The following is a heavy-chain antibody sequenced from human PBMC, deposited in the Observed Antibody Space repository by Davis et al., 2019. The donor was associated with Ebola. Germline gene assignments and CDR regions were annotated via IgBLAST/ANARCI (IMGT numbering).Heavy chain of an antibody. CDR2: IGPDGTTT. J-gene: IGHJ6*02. CDR1: GFTLNSYW. CDR3: AKGGLHYGMDV. Sequence: HTGGSLRLSCAASGFTLNSYWMHWVRQAPGKGLVWVSRIGPDGTTTNYADSVKGRFTISRDNSKETLYVQMNSLRAEDTAVYYCAKGGLHYGMDVWGQGTTVTVSS. V-gene: IGHV3-74*01.